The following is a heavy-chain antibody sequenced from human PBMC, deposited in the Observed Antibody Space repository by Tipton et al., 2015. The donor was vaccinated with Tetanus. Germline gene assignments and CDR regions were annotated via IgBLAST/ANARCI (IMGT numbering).Heavy chain of an antibody. CDR3: VRGLGLYDGSLPPGVDFDS. CDR1: GFPLRTYS. CDR2: ISSTGNTI. D-gene: IGHD3-22*01. Sequence: GSLRLSCAASGFPLRTYSMNWVRQALGKGLEWVSYISSTGNTIYYADSVKGRFTISRDNAKNSLYLQVNGLRDEDTAVYYCVRGLGLYDGSLPPGVDFDSWGQGTLVTVSS. J-gene: IGHJ5*01. V-gene: IGHV3-48*02.